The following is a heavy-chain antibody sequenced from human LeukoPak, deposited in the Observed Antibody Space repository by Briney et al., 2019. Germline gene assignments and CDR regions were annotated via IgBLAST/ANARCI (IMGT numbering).Heavy chain of an antibody. CDR1: GYTFTSYA. J-gene: IGHJ4*02. V-gene: IGHV7-4-1*02. Sequence: ASVKVSCKASGYTFTSYAMNWVRQAPGQGLEWMGWINTNTGNPTYAQGSTGRFVFSLDTSVSTAYLQISSLKAEDTAVYYCARVASSSWYAQTLMRYWGQGTLVTVSS. D-gene: IGHD6-13*01. CDR3: ARVASSSWYAQTLMRY. CDR2: INTNTGNP.